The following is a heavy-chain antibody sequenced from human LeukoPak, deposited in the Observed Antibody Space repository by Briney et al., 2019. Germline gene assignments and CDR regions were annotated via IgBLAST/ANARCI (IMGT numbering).Heavy chain of an antibody. D-gene: IGHD5-12*01. CDR1: GGSISSYY. CDR2: IYCSGST. Sequence: SETLSLTCTVSGGSISSYYWSWIRQPPGKGLEWIGYIYCSGSTNYNPSLKSRVTISVDTSKNQFSLKLSSVTAADTAVYYCARDAHSGYDLTTWFDPWGQGTLVTVSS. V-gene: IGHV4-59*01. J-gene: IGHJ5*02. CDR3: ARDAHSGYDLTTWFDP.